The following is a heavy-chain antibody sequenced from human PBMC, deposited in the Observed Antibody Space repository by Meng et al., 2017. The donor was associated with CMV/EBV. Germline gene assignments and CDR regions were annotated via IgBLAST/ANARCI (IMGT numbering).Heavy chain of an antibody. CDR2: IYWDDDK. V-gene: IGHV2-5*02. D-gene: IGHD6-13*01. Sequence: QIPLKESGPTLVKPTQTPTLTCTFSGFSLSTSGVGVGWIRQPPGKALEWLALIYWDDDKRYSPSLKSRLTITKDTSKNQVVLTMTNMDPVDTATYYCAHRGRIAAAGTDWFDPWGQGTLVTVSS. CDR3: AHRGRIAAAGTDWFDP. J-gene: IGHJ5*02. CDR1: GFSLSTSGVG.